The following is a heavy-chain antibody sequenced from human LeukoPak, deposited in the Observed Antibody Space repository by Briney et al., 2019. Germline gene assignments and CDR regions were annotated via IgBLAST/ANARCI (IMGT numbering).Heavy chain of an antibody. CDR2: ISWNSGSI. D-gene: IGHD4-17*01. J-gene: IGHJ4*02. CDR1: GFTFYDYA. Sequence: HPGGSLRLSCAASGFTFYDYAMHWVRQAPGKGLEWVSGISWNSGSIGYADSVKGRFTISRDNAKNSLYLQMNSLRAEDTALYYCAKDVTVTNNYFDYWGQGTLVTVSS. CDR3: AKDVTVTNNYFDY. V-gene: IGHV3-9*01.